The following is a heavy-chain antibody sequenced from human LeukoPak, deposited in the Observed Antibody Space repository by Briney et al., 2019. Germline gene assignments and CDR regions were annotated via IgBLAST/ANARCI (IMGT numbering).Heavy chain of an antibody. CDR1: GGSISSYY. J-gene: IGHJ6*02. D-gene: IGHD1-1*01. Sequence: SETLSLTCSVSGGSISSYYWSWIRQPAGKGLEWIGRIYTSGGTDYNPSLKSRVTMSVDTSKNQFSLKLSSVTAADTAVYYCARDGNYSYYYGMDVWGQGTTVTVSS. V-gene: IGHV4-4*07. CDR3: ARDGNYSYYYGMDV. CDR2: IYTSGGT.